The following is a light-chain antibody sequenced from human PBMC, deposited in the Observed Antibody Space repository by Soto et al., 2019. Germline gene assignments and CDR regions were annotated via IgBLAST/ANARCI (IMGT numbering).Light chain of an antibody. Sequence: QPVLTQSSSASASLGSSVKLTCTLSSGHSSYIIARHQQQPGKAPRYLMKLEGSGSYNKGSGVPDRFSGSSSGADRYLTISNLQFEDEADYYCETWDFNTRVFGGGTKVTVL. CDR1: SGHSSYI. V-gene: IGLV4-60*02. CDR3: ETWDFNTRV. J-gene: IGLJ3*02. CDR2: LEGSGSY.